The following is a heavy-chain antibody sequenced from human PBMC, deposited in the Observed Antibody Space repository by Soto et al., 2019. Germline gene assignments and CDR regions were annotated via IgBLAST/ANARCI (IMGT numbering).Heavy chain of an antibody. J-gene: IGHJ6*02. V-gene: IGHV3-33*01. Sequence: QVQLVESGGGVVQPGRSLRLSCAASGFTFSSYRMHWVRQAPGKGLEWVAVIWYDGSNKYYADSVKGRFTISRDNSKNTLYLQMNSLRAEDTAVYYCARDRRRNYYYGMDVWGQGTTVTVSS. CDR3: ARDRRRNYYYGMDV. D-gene: IGHD6-6*01. CDR2: IWYDGSNK. CDR1: GFTFSSYR.